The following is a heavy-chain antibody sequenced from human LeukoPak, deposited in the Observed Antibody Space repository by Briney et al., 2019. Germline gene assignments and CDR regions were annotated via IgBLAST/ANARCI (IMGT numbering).Heavy chain of an antibody. J-gene: IGHJ5*02. CDR2: INPNSGGT. Sequence: ASVKVSSKASGYTFTGYYIHWVRQAPGQGLEWMGWINPNSGGTNYAQKFQGRVTMTRDTSVSTAYMELSRLTSDDTAIYYCAREVSSAWDQGTLVTVSS. V-gene: IGHV1-2*02. CDR3: AREVSSA. CDR1: GYTFTGYY.